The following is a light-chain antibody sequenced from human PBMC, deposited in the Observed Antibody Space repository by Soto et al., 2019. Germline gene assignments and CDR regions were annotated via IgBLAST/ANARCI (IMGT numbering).Light chain of an antibody. CDR3: SSYAGTNTPYV. Sequence: QSALTQPPSASGSPGQSVTISCTGTSSDVGGYYHVSWYQQHPGKAPKLMIYEVSKRPSGVPDRFSGSKSGNTASLTVSGLQAEDEADYYCSSYAGTNTPYVFGTGTKVTVL. CDR2: EVS. J-gene: IGLJ1*01. CDR1: SSDVGGYYH. V-gene: IGLV2-8*01.